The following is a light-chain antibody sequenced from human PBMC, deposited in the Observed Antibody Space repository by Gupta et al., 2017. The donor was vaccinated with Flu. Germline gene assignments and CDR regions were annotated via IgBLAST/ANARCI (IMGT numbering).Light chain of an antibody. Sequence: VPPGEPASISCRSSQSLLHSNGYNYLDWFLQKPGQSPQLLIYLGSNRASGVPDRFRGSGSGTDFTLKISRVEAEDVGVYYCMQALQTPVAFGQGTKVEIK. CDR3: MQALQTPVA. CDR1: QSLLHSNGYNY. V-gene: IGKV2-28*01. J-gene: IGKJ1*01. CDR2: LGS.